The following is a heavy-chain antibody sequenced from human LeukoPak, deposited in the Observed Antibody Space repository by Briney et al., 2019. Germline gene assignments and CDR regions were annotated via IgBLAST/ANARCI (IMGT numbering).Heavy chain of an antibody. CDR1: GFTFSSYS. V-gene: IGHV3-21*01. D-gene: IGHD6-6*01. CDR3: SRGGSSSGDGLDY. CDR2: ISSSSGNI. Sequence: PGGSLRLSCAASGFTFSSYSMNWLRQAAGKGLEWVSSISSSSGNIYYADAVKGRFTISRDNAKNSLYLQMNSLRAEDTAVYYCSRGGSSSGDGLDYWGQGTLVTVSP. J-gene: IGHJ4*02.